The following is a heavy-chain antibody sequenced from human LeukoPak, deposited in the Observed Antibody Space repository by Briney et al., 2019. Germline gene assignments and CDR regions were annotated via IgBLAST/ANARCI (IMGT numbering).Heavy chain of an antibody. Sequence: GRPLRLSCAASGFTFSSYAMHWVRQAPGKGLEWVAVISYDGSNKYYADSVKGRFTISRDNSKNTLYLQMNSLRAEDTAVYYCAREGTLGVYFDYWGQGTLVTVSS. V-gene: IGHV3-30-3*01. CDR1: GFTFSSYA. CDR3: AREGTLGVYFDY. J-gene: IGHJ4*02. CDR2: ISYDGSNK.